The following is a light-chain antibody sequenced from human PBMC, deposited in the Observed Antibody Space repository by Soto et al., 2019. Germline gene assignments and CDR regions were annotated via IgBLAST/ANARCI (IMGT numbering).Light chain of an antibody. Sequence: LTQPPSASRTPGQRVTISCSGSSSNIGSNTVNWYQQLPGTAPKLLIYSNNQRPSGVPDRFSGSKSGTSASLAISGLQSEDEADYYCAAWDDSLNGPVFGTGTKVTVL. V-gene: IGLV1-44*01. CDR1: SSNIGSNT. CDR2: SNN. CDR3: AAWDDSLNGPV. J-gene: IGLJ1*01.